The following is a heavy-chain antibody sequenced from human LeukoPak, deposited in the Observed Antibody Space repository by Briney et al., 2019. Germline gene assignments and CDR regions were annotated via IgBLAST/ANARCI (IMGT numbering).Heavy chain of an antibody. CDR1: GFTFSSYG. CDR2: IRYDGSNK. CDR3: ARGDSKTTRGLWWRPPTSNFDY. D-gene: IGHD2-21*02. V-gene: IGHV3-30*02. J-gene: IGHJ4*02. Sequence: PGGSLRLSCAASGFTFSSYGIHWVRQAPGKGLEWVAFIRYDGSNKYYTDSVKGRFTISRDNSKNTLYLQMNRLRSDDTAVYYCARGDSKTTRGLWWRPPTSNFDYWGQGTLVTVSS.